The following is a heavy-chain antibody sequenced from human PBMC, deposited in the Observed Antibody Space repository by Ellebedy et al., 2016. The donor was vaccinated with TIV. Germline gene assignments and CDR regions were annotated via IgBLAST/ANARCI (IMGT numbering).Heavy chain of an antibody. Sequence: SVKVSXXASGFTFTSSPVQWVRQARGQRLEWIGWIVVGSGNTNYAQKFQERVTITRDMSTSTAYMELSSLRSEDTAVYYCARDSDVTENFWYFDLWGRGTLVTVSS. J-gene: IGHJ2*01. CDR1: GFTFTSSP. V-gene: IGHV1-58*01. D-gene: IGHD2-21*02. CDR2: IVVGSGNT. CDR3: ARDSDVTENFWYFDL.